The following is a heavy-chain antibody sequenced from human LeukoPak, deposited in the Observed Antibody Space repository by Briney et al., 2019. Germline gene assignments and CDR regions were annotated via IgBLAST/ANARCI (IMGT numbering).Heavy chain of an antibody. CDR2: INPSGGST. CDR3: ARVHYDSTGYFTSYDY. D-gene: IGHD3-22*01. CDR1: GYTFTSYD. J-gene: IGHJ4*02. V-gene: IGHV1-46*01. Sequence: ASVKVSCKASGYTFTSYDINWVRQAPGQGLEWMGIINPSGGSTSYAQKFQGRVTMTRDTSTSTVHMELSSLRSEDTAVYYCARVHYDSTGYFTSYDYWGQGTLVTVSS.